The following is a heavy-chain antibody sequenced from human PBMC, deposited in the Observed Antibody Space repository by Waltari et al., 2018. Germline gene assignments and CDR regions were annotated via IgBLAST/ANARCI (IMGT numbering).Heavy chain of an antibody. V-gene: IGHV3-23*04. D-gene: IGHD3-3*01. J-gene: IGHJ4*02. CDR2: ITGEGDNT. CDR1: GFSFSNYA. Sequence: EVQLVESGGGSVQSGGSFRLSCEGSGFSFSNYAMSWVRQAPGKGLEWVSSITGEGDNTYDADSVRGRFTISRDNSKNTLSLQMNSLRAEDTATYYCAKVPYNDFWTGYFFFDLWGQGTLVSVSS. CDR3: AKVPYNDFWTGYFFFDL.